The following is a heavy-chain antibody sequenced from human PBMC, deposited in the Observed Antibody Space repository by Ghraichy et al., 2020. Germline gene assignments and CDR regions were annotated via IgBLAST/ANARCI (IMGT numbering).Heavy chain of an antibody. V-gene: IGHV3-11*06. CDR2: ISSSSSYT. J-gene: IGHJ4*02. CDR1: GFIFSDYY. CDR3: ARDRVGYGDYRYFDY. D-gene: IGHD4-17*01. Sequence: GGSLRLSCAASGFIFSDYYMSWIRQAPGKGLEWVSDISSSSSYTNYADSVKGRFTISRDNAKNSLYLQMNSLRAEDTAIYYCARDRVGYGDYRYFDYWGQGTLVTVSS.